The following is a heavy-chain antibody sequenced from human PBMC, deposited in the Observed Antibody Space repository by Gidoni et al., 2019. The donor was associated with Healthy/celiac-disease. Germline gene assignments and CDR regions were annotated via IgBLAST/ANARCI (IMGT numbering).Heavy chain of an antibody. V-gene: IGHV3-48*01. J-gene: IGHJ3*02. CDR2: ISSRRRTR. CDR3: ARGTRKQWLVRPDAIDI. CDR1: GFTFSRYR. D-gene: IGHD6-19*01. Sequence: EVQLVESGGGLVQPGGSLRLPCAASGFTFSRYRMNWVCQAPGKGLEWVSYISSRRRTRDYAESEKGRFTIYRDNAKNSLNLQRNSLRAEDTAVYYCARGTRKQWLVRPDAIDIWGQGTMVTVSS.